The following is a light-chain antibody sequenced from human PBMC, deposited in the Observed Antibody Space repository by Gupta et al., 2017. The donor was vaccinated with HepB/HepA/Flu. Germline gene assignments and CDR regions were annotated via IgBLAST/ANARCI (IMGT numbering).Light chain of an antibody. J-gene: IGKJ1*01. CDR3: MQAIQIPNT. CDR1: QSLLASNGYNY. Sequence: DVVVTQSPLSLPVSPGEPASISCRSSQSLLASNGYNYLDWYVQKPGQSPQLLIYLGSNRASGVPDRFSGSGSGTDFTLKISRVEAEDVGVYYCMQAIQIPNTFGQGTKVEIK. V-gene: IGKV2-28*01. CDR2: LGS.